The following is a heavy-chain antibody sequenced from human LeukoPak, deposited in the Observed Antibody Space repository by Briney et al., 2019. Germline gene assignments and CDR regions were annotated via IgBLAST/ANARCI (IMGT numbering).Heavy chain of an antibody. CDR1: GFTVSSNY. J-gene: IGHJ4*02. CDR2: IYSGGST. Sequence: GGSLRVSCAASGFTVSSNYMSWVRQAPGKGLEWVSVIYSGGSTYYADSVKGRFTISRDNSKNTLYLQMNSLRAEDTAVYYCASREAYWGQGTLVTVSS. CDR3: ASREAY. V-gene: IGHV3-66*01.